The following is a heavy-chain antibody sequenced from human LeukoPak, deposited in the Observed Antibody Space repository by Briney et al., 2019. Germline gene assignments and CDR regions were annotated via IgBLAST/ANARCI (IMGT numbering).Heavy chain of an antibody. J-gene: IGHJ4*02. V-gene: IGHV3-23*01. Sequence: GGSLRLSCAASGFTFRNYAMSWVRQAPGKGLEWVSAISGSGDNTYYGNSVKGRFTISRDNSKNTLYLQMNSLRAEDTAVYYCARTYYYGSGPDYWGQGTLVTVSS. CDR3: ARTYYYGSGPDY. CDR2: ISGSGDNT. CDR1: GFTFRNYA. D-gene: IGHD3-10*01.